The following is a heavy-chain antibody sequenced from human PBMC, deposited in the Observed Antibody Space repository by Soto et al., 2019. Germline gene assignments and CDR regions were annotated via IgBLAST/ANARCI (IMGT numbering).Heavy chain of an antibody. J-gene: IGHJ6*02. Sequence: SETLSLTCAFYCGSFIGYYWSWIRQPPGKGLEWIGEINHSGSTNYNPSLKSRVTISVDTSKNQFSLKLSSVTAADTAVYYCARGRLSLTGYYYYYYGMDVWGQGTTVTVSS. D-gene: IGHD3-9*01. CDR2: INHSGST. CDR3: ARGRLSLTGYYYYYYGMDV. CDR1: CGSFIGYY. V-gene: IGHV4-34*01.